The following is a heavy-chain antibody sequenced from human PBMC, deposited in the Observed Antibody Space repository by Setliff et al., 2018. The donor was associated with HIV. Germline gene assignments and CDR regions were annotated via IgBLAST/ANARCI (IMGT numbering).Heavy chain of an antibody. V-gene: IGHV1-8*01. CDR3: TKEYHTAATGTRVANYFDY. Sequence: GASVKVSCKASGYTFTSYDINWVRQATGQGLEWMGWMNPNSGNTGYAQKFQDRVTITRDTSTSTVYMEMSSLRSEDTAIYYCTKEYHTAATGTRVANYFDYWGQGTLVTVSS. CDR2: MNPNSGNT. CDR1: GYTFTSYD. D-gene: IGHD6-13*01. J-gene: IGHJ4*02.